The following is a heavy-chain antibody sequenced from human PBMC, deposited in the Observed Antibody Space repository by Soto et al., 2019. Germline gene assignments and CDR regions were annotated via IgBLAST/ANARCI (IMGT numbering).Heavy chain of an antibody. Sequence: EVQLVESGGGLVQPGGSLRLSCAASGFTLSTYSMNWVRQAPGKGLEWVSYISSSSSTIYHADSVKGRFTISRDSAKNSLYLQMNSLRDEDTAVYYCARDHTPVTTRWRYFDLWGRGTLVTVSS. CDR3: ARDHTPVTTRWRYFDL. D-gene: IGHD4-17*01. J-gene: IGHJ2*01. CDR2: ISSSSSTI. V-gene: IGHV3-48*02. CDR1: GFTLSTYS.